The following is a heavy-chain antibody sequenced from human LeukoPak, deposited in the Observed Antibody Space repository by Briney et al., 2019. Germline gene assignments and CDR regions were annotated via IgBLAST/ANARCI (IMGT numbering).Heavy chain of an antibody. D-gene: IGHD6-19*01. V-gene: IGHV3-33*08. Sequence: GGSLRLSCAASGFTFSSYGMHWVRQAPGKGLEWVAVIWYDGSNKYYADSVKGRFTISRDNSKNTLYLQMNSLRAEDTAVYYCARDMSGGWYYFDYWGQGTLVTVSS. CDR3: ARDMSGGWYYFDY. CDR2: IWYDGSNK. J-gene: IGHJ4*02. CDR1: GFTFSSYG.